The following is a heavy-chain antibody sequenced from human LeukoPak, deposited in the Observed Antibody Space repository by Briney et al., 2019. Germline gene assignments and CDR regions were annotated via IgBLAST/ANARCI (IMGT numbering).Heavy chain of an antibody. Sequence: PGGSLRLSCAASGFTFRYYCMGWVRQAPGKGLEWVATISGDASEKYYVDSVRGRFTITRDNAKNSVYLQMNSLRAEDTALYYCARDTGDNFDYGGRGTLVTGFS. J-gene: IGHJ4*02. CDR3: ARDTGDNFDY. CDR1: GFTFRYYC. V-gene: IGHV3-7*01. D-gene: IGHD2-21*02. CDR2: ISGDASEK.